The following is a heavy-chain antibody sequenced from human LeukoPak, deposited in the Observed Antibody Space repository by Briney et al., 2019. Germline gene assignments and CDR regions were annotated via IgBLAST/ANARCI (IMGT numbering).Heavy chain of an antibody. CDR3: ARDLPRVTQVLYSH. J-gene: IGHJ1*01. V-gene: IGHV1-18*01. CDR1: GYTFTSYG. CDR2: ISAYNGNT. D-gene: IGHD4-23*01. Sequence: ASVKVSCKASGYTFTSYGISWVRQAPGQGLEWMGWISAYNGNTNYAQKLQGRVTMTTDTSTSTAYMELRSLRSDDTAVYYCARDLPRVTQVLYSHWGQGTLITVSS.